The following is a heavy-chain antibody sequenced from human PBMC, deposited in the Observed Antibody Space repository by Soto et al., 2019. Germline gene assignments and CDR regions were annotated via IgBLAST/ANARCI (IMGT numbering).Heavy chain of an antibody. Sequence: GASVKVSCKASGYTFTSYDINWVRQATGQGLEWMGWTNPNSGNTGYAQKFQGRVTMTRNTSISTAYMELSSLRSEDTAVYYCARGRYGEHYYYYGMDVWGQGTTVTVSS. CDR2: TNPNSGNT. D-gene: IGHD5-18*01. J-gene: IGHJ6*02. V-gene: IGHV1-8*01. CDR3: ARGRYGEHYYYYGMDV. CDR1: GYTFTSYD.